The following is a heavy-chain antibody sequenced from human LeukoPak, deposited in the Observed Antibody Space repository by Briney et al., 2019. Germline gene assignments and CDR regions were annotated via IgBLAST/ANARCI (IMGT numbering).Heavy chain of an antibody. Sequence: ASVKVSCKASGYTFTSYCMHWVRQAPGQGLEWMGLINPSGGSTSYAQKFQGRVTMTRDASTSTVYMELSSLRSEDTAVYYCARGGAIAVAGTALDYWGQGTLVTVSS. D-gene: IGHD6-19*01. CDR2: INPSGGST. V-gene: IGHV1-46*01. CDR3: ARGGAIAVAGTALDY. J-gene: IGHJ4*02. CDR1: GYTFTSYC.